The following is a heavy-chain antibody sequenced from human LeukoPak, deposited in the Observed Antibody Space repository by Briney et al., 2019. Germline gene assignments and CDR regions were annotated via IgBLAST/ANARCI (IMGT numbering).Heavy chain of an antibody. Sequence: SVKVSCKASGGTFSSYAISWVRQAPGQGLEWMGRIIPILGIANYAQKFQGRVTITADKSTSTAYMELSSLRSEDTAVYYCARESRIVGATRQFDYWGQGTLVTVSS. J-gene: IGHJ4*02. CDR3: ARESRIVGATRQFDY. CDR2: IIPILGIA. D-gene: IGHD1-26*01. CDR1: GGTFSSYA. V-gene: IGHV1-69*04.